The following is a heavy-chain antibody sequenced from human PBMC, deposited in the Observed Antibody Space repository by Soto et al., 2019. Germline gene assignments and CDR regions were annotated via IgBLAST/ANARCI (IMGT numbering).Heavy chain of an antibody. Sequence: GESLKISCKGSGYSFTSYWIGWVRQMPGKGLEWMGIIYPGDSDTRYSPSFQGQVTIAAIKSISTAYLQWSSLKASDTAMYYCAINLDFWREGAGYYYMDVWGKGTTVTVSS. J-gene: IGHJ6*03. CDR3: AINLDFWREGAGYYYMDV. CDR2: IYPGDSDT. D-gene: IGHD3-3*01. CDR1: GYSFTSYW. V-gene: IGHV5-51*01.